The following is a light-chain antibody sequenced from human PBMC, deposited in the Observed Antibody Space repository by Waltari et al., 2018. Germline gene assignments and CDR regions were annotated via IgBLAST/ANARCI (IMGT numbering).Light chain of an antibody. CDR2: GVN. V-gene: IGLV1-40*01. J-gene: IGLJ2*01. Sequence: QSVLTQPPSVSGAPGQRVTISCTGSGSTIGAGYDVHCHRPLPGKAPTLLLYGVNTRPPGVSDRFSGSQFDTSASLAIAGLQADDEADYYCQSYDTTLSVVFGGGTKLTVL. CDR3: QSYDTTLSVV. CDR1: GSTIGAGYD.